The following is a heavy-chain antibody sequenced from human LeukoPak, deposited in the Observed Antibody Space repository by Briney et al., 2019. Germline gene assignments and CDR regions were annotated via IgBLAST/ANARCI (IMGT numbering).Heavy chain of an antibody. D-gene: IGHD3-10*01. CDR1: GYTFTSYY. V-gene: IGHV1-46*01. J-gene: IGHJ4*02. CDR2: INPSGGST. CDR3: ARDHYYYGSGSYYNPLGY. Sequence: ASVKVSCKASGYTFTSYYMHWVRQAPGQGLEWMGIINPSGGSTSYAQKFQGRVTMTRDTSTSTVYMELRSLRSEDTAVYYCARDHYYYGSGSYYNPLGYWGQGTLVTVSS.